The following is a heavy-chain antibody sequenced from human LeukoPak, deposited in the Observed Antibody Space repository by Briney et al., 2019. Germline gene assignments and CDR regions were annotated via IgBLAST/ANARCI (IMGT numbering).Heavy chain of an antibody. Sequence: PSETLSLTCTVSGGSLSSHYWSWIRQPPGKGLEWIGYIYYSGTTNYNPSLKSRVAISVDTSKNQFSLKLSSVTAADTAVYYCARGVYIAAAQYGYWGQGTLVTVSS. CDR3: ARGVYIAAAQYGY. D-gene: IGHD6-13*01. CDR1: GGSLSSHY. CDR2: IYYSGTT. V-gene: IGHV4-59*11. J-gene: IGHJ4*02.